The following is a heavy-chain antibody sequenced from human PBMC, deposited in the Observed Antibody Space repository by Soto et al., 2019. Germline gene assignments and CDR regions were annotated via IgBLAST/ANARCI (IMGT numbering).Heavy chain of an antibody. CDR1: GGSINNYY. D-gene: IGHD3-9*01. V-gene: IGHV4-59*08. Sequence: PSETLSLPCTVSGGSINNYYWSWIRQSPGKGLEWIGYVYYSGTTNYNPTLKSRITILVDTSENQFSLKLTSVTAADTAVYYCARHTDDILTGNEALDIWGQGTVVTVSS. J-gene: IGHJ3*02. CDR3: ARHTDDILTGNEALDI. CDR2: VYYSGTT.